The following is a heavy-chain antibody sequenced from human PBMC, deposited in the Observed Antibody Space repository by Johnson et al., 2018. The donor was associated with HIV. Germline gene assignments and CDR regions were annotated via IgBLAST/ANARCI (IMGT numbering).Heavy chain of an antibody. V-gene: IGHV3-30-3*01. CDR1: QFTFSSHY. D-gene: IGHD3-10*01. CDR2: ISYDGSNK. Sequence: QVLLVESGGGLAKPAWSPRLSCAASQFTFSSHYMTCVRQAPGKGLEWVAVISYDGSNKYYADSVKGRFTISRDNSKNTLYLQMNSLRAEDTAGYYCARGSEDPWGFYGSGGDAFDIWGQGTMVTVSS. J-gene: IGHJ3*02. CDR3: ARGSEDPWGFYGSGGDAFDI.